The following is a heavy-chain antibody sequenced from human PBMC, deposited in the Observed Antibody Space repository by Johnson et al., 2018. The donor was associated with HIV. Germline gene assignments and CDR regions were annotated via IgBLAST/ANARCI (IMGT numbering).Heavy chain of an antibody. CDR3: ARGYGGNYDAFDI. CDR2: IKQDGSEH. CDR1: ALTLRSYW. V-gene: IGHV3-7*02. D-gene: IGHD4-23*01. Sequence: VQPVESGGGLVQPAASPRPSSAASALTLRSYWMSWVRQAPGKGLEWVANIKQDGSEHYYVDSVTGRCTISRDNSKNTLYLQMNSLRAEDTAVYYCARGYGGNYDAFDIWGQGTMVTVSS. J-gene: IGHJ3*02.